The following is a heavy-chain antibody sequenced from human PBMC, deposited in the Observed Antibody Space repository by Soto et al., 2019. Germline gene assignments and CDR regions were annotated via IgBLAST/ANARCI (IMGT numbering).Heavy chain of an antibody. CDR1: GAAFTNAW. CDR3: TTYDYIWGSDRIRWAY. Sequence: EVQLVESGGDLVKPGGSLRLSCAASGAAFTNAWMSWVRQAPGKGLEWVGRIKSKADGGTTDYAGPVQGRFTISRDDSKNMLYLQMNSLKTEDTAMYYCTTYDYIWGSDRIRWAYWGQGTLVTVSS. D-gene: IGHD3-16*02. CDR2: IKSKADGGTT. J-gene: IGHJ4*02. V-gene: IGHV3-15*01.